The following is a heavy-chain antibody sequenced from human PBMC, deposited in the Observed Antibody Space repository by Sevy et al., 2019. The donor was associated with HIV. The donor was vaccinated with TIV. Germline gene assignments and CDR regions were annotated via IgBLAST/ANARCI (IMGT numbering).Heavy chain of an antibody. J-gene: IGHJ6*02. CDR1: GFTFSSYW. D-gene: IGHD3-3*01. Sequence: GGSLRLSCAASGFTFSSYWMSWVRQAPGKGLEWVANIKQDGSEEYYVDSVKGRFTISRDNAKNSLFLQMNSLRAEDTAVYYCARHVGRGYDFWCGYHYYYYYGMDVLGQGTTVTVSS. CDR3: ARHVGRGYDFWCGYHYYYYYGMDV. V-gene: IGHV3-7*01. CDR2: IKQDGSEE.